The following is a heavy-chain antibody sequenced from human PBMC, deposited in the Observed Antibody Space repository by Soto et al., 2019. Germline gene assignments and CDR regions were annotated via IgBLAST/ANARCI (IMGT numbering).Heavy chain of an antibody. J-gene: IGHJ6*02. CDR1: GGSVSSGSYY. V-gene: IGHV4-61*01. CDR2: IYYSGNT. Sequence: SETLSLTCTVSGGSVSSGSYYWSWIRQPPGKALEWIGYIYYSGNTNYNPSLKSRVTISVDRSKNQFSLKLSSVTAADTVIYYCARDRLDWINDSCYSVAAYYGMVVWGQGTTVT. D-gene: IGHD2-2*01. CDR3: ARDRLDWINDSCYSVAAYYGMVV.